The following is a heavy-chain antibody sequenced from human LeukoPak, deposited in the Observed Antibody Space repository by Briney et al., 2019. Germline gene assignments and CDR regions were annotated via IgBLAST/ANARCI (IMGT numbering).Heavy chain of an antibody. J-gene: IGHJ4*02. CDR3: AKGVYYYDSSGYHTSHFDY. CDR1: GFTFSSYE. Sequence: GGSLRLSCAASGFTFSSYEMNWVRQAPGKGLEWVSYISSSGSTIYYADSVKGRFTISRDNSKNTLYLQMNSLRAEDTAVYYCAKGVYYYDSSGYHTSHFDYWGQGTLVTVSS. D-gene: IGHD3-22*01. V-gene: IGHV3-48*03. CDR2: ISSSGSTI.